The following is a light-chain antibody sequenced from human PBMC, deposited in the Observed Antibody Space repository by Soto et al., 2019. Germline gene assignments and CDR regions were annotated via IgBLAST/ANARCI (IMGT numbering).Light chain of an antibody. CDR3: QKYNSYSTWT. V-gene: IGKV1-5*03. CDR1: QSVSSW. CDR2: KAS. J-gene: IGKJ1*01. Sequence: DIQMPKCPSTRPASVGASAHITCRDSQSVSSWLAWYQQKPGKAPNLLLYKASRLESGVPSRFSGSGSGTEFTLTISSLQPDDVATYYCQKYNSYSTWTFGQGTKVDNK.